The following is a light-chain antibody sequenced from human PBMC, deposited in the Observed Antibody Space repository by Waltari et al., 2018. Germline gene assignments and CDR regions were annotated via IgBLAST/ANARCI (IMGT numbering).Light chain of an antibody. CDR1: PSVLYSSNNKNY. J-gene: IGKJ3*01. CDR2: WAS. Sequence: DIVMTQSPDSLAVSLGERATIHCKSSPSVLYSSNNKNYLAWYQQKPGQPPKLLIYWASTRESGVPDRFSGSGSGTECTLTISSLQAEDVAVYYCQQYYSTPFTFGPGTKVDIK. V-gene: IGKV4-1*01. CDR3: QQYYSTPFT.